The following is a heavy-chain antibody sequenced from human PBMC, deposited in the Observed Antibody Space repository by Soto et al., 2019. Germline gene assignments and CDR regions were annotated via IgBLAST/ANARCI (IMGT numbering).Heavy chain of an antibody. CDR1: GFTFSSYA. V-gene: IGHV3-23*01. CDR3: AKQSDTAMANLYYGMDV. J-gene: IGHJ6*02. CDR2: ISGSGGST. Sequence: GGSLRLSCAASGFTFSSYAMSWVRQAPGKGLEWVSAISGSGGSTYYADSVKGRFTISRDNSKNTLYLQMNSLRAEDTAVYYCAKQSDTAMANLYYGMDVWGQGTTVTVSS. D-gene: IGHD5-18*01.